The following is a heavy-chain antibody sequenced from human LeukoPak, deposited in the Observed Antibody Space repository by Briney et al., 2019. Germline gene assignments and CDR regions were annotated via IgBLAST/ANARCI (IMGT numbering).Heavy chain of an antibody. J-gene: IGHJ3*02. CDR2: IKQDGSEK. Sequence: PGGSLRLSCAASGFTFSSYWMSWVRQAPGKGLEWVANIKQDGSEKYYVDSVKGRFTISRDNAKNSLYLQMNSLRAEDTAVYYCARDLDYVNDAFDIWGQGTIVTVSS. V-gene: IGHV3-7*01. CDR3: ARDLDYVNDAFDI. CDR1: GFTFSSYW. D-gene: IGHD3-16*01.